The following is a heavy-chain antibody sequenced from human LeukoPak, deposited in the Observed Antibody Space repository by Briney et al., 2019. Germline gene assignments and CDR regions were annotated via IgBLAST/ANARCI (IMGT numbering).Heavy chain of an antibody. J-gene: IGHJ4*02. Sequence: ASVKVSCKASGYTFTSYGISWVRQAPGQGLEWMGWISAYNGNTNYAQKLQGRVTMTTDTSTSTAYMELRSLRSDDTAVYYCARAGSLRYFDWLLSPPGFDYWGQGTLVTVSS. V-gene: IGHV1-18*01. CDR2: ISAYNGNT. CDR3: ARAGSLRYFDWLLSPPGFDY. D-gene: IGHD3-9*01. CDR1: GYTFTSYG.